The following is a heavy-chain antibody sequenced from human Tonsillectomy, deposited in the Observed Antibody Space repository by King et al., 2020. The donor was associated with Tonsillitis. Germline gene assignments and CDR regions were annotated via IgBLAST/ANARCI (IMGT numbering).Heavy chain of an antibody. CDR1: GYSFSSYW. V-gene: IGHV5-51*01. CDR3: ARRRTSSEGDY. Sequence: VQLVQSGAEVKKPGESLKISCKGSGYSFSSYWIGLVRQMPGKGLEWMGIIYPGDSDNRYIPSFQGQVTISADKSISTASLQWSSLKASETAMYYCARRRTSSEGDYWGQGTLVTVSS. CDR2: IYPGDSDN. D-gene: IGHD6-6*01. J-gene: IGHJ4*02.